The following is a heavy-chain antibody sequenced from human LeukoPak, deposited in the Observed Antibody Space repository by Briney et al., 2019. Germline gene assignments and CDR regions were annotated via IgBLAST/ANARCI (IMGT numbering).Heavy chain of an antibody. CDR3: ARDRQRIAAAGTRWFDP. Sequence: ASVKVSCKASGYTFTSYGISWVRQAPGQGLEWMGWISAYNGNTNYAQKLQGRVTMTTGTSTSTAYMELRSLRSDDTAVYYCARDRQRIAAAGTRWFDPWGQGTLVTVSS. D-gene: IGHD6-13*01. CDR2: ISAYNGNT. CDR1: GYTFTSYG. J-gene: IGHJ5*02. V-gene: IGHV1-18*01.